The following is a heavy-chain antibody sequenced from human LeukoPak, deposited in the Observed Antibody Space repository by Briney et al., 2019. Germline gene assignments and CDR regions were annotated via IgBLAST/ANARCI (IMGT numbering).Heavy chain of an antibody. CDR2: ISYDGSNK. J-gene: IGHJ2*01. D-gene: IGHD6-19*01. Sequence: LSFSSAASAFTFSSFGMHRDGQAPGKELEGVTVISYDGSNKYYTDSVKCRFTISRDNSKNTLYLQMNSLRAEDTAVYYCAKDFPDSSGWWHFDLWGRGTLVTVSS. CDR3: AKDFPDSSGWWHFDL. V-gene: IGHV3-30*18. CDR1: AFTFSSFG.